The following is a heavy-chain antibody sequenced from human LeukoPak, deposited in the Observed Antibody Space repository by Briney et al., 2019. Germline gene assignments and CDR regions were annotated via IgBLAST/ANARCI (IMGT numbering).Heavy chain of an antibody. CDR3: ARAAINYRDYYYMDV. CDR1: GYTFTGYY. V-gene: IGHV1-8*03. Sequence: GASVKVSCKASGYTFTGYYMHWVRQATGQGLEWMGWMNPNSGNTGYTQKFQGRVTITRNTSMSTAYMELSSLRSEDTAVYYCARAAINYRDYYYMDVWGKGTTVTVSS. CDR2: MNPNSGNT. D-gene: IGHD5-24*01. J-gene: IGHJ6*03.